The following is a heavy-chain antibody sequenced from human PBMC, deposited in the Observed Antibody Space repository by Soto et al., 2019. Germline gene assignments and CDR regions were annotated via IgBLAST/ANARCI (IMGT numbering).Heavy chain of an antibody. J-gene: IGHJ6*02. D-gene: IGHD2-2*01. CDR1: GYPFTGYY. Sequence: ASVKVSCKVSGYPFTGYYMHWVRQAPGQGLEWMGWINPNSGDTSYAQKFQGRVTMTRDTSITTAYMELSRLRSDDTAVYYCARGHCSSTSCYGSDYYYGLDVWGQVTTVTVSS. V-gene: IGHV1-2*02. CDR2: INPNSGDT. CDR3: ARGHCSSTSCYGSDYYYGLDV.